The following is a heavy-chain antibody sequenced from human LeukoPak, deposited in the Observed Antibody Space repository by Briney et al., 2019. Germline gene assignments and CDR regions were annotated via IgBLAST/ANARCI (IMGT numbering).Heavy chain of an antibody. V-gene: IGHV3-9*01. Sequence: GGSLRLSCAASGFTFDDYAMHWVRQAPGKGLEWVSGISWNSGSIGYADSVKGRFTISRDNAKNSLYLQMNSLRAEDTALYYCAKEARAAAGTWYFDLWGRGTLVTVSS. J-gene: IGHJ2*01. CDR2: ISWNSGSI. CDR1: GFTFDDYA. CDR3: AKEARAAAGTWYFDL. D-gene: IGHD6-13*01.